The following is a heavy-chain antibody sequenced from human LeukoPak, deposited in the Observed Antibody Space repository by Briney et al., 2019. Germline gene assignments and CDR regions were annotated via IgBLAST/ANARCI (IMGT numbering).Heavy chain of an antibody. Sequence: ASVKVSCKASGGTFSSYAISWVRQAPGQGLEWMGGIIPIFGTANYAQKFQGRVTITADESTSTAYMELSSLRSEDTAVYYCARYGSVVDTAIFDYWGQGTLVTVSS. CDR3: ARYGSVVDTAIFDY. D-gene: IGHD5-18*01. J-gene: IGHJ4*02. CDR1: GGTFSSYA. CDR2: IIPIFGTA. V-gene: IGHV1-69*13.